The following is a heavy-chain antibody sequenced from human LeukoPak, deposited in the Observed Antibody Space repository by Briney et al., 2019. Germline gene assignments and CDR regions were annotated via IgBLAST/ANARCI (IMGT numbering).Heavy chain of an antibody. Sequence: SETLSLTCTVSGGSISSYYWSWIRQPPGKGLEWIGYIYYSGSTNYNPSLKSQVTISVDTSKNQFSLKLSSVTAADTAVYYCARQGAAAGYYYYYMDVWGKGTTVTVSS. J-gene: IGHJ6*03. CDR1: GGSISSYY. CDR3: ARQGAAAGYYYYYMDV. CDR2: IYYSGST. D-gene: IGHD6-13*01. V-gene: IGHV4-59*01.